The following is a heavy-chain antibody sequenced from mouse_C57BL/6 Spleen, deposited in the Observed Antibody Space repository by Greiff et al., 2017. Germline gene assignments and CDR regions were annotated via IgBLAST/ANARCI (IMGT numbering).Heavy chain of an antibody. CDR2: IDPSDSYT. CDR3: ASPYSNYEGVFYY. D-gene: IGHD2-5*01. CDR1: GYTFTSCW. Sequence: QVQLQQPGAELVRPGTSVKLSCKASGYTFTSCWMHWVKQRPGQGLEWIGVIDPSDSYTNYNQKFKGKATLTVDTSSSTAYMQLSSLTSEDSAVYYCASPYSNYEGVFYYWGQGTTLTVSS. J-gene: IGHJ2*01. V-gene: IGHV1-59*01.